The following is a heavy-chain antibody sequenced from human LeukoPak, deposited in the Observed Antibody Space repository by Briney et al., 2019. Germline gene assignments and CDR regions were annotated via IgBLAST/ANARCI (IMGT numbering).Heavy chain of an antibody. CDR2: ICGRGTTK. V-gene: IGHV3-48*03. CDR3: ARDQFGELVVCTFHI. J-gene: IGHJ3*02. Sequence: PGGSLRLSCIASGFNFNTYEMNWVRQAPGKGLEWVSYICGRGTTKYYADSVKGRFTISRDSAENSLYLQMNDLRAEDTAVYYCARDQFGELVVCTFHIWGQGTMVTVSS. CDR1: GFNFNTYE. D-gene: IGHD3-10*01.